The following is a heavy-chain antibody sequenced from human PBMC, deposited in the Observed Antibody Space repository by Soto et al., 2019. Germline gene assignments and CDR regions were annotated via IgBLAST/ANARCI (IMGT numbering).Heavy chain of an antibody. CDR3: VKSRGGNNFDFFD. Sequence: GGSLRLSCAASGFTFSSYSMNWVRQAPGKGLEWVSYISSSSSTIYYADSVKGRFTISRDNAKNSLYLQMSGLSTDDTAVYYCVKSRGGNNFDFFDWGQGALVTVSS. CDR2: ISSSSSTI. D-gene: IGHD5-12*01. J-gene: IGHJ4*02. CDR1: GFTFSSYS. V-gene: IGHV3-48*01.